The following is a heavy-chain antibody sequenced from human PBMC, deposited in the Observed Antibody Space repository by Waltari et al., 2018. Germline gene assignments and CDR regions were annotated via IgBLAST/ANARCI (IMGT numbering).Heavy chain of an antibody. CDR1: GFTFSSYW. V-gene: IGHV3-74*01. CDR3: ASNAAAGGY. J-gene: IGHJ4*02. Sequence: EVQLVESGGGLVQPGGSLRLSCAASGFTFSSYWMNWVRQATGKVLVVVSRINSDGSTTNYADSVKGRFTISRDNAKNTLYLQMNSLRAEDTAVYYCASNAAAGGYWGQGTLVTVSS. D-gene: IGHD6-13*01. CDR2: INSDGSTT.